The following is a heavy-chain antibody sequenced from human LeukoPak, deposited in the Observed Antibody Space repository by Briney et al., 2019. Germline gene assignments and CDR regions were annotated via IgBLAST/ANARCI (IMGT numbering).Heavy chain of an antibody. CDR2: IKEDGSER. Sequence: GGSLRLSCAASGFTLRRYWMRWVRQAAGKGLEWVANIKEDGSERHYVDSIKGRFTISRDNAKNSLFLQMSSLRDEDTAVYFCARDSAKGGSARMIGASDYWGQGTLVTVSS. D-gene: IGHD1-26*01. CDR1: GFTLRRYW. J-gene: IGHJ4*02. CDR3: ARDSAKGGSARMIGASDY. V-gene: IGHV3-7*01.